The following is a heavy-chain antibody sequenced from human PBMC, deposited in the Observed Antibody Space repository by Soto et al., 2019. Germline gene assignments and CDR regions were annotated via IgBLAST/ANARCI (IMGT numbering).Heavy chain of an antibody. D-gene: IGHD1-1*01. CDR3: AKDRPRRTSGYFFDY. J-gene: IGHJ4*02. CDR2: IHYSGST. V-gene: IGHV4-39*07. CDR1: DYSIRGSTYL. Sequence: SETLSLTCSVSDYSIRGSTYLWNWIRQSPGKGLEWIGSIHYSGSTYYYPSLKGRFYISRDNSKNTVSLHMNSLRAEDTALYYCAKDRPRRTSGYFFDYWGQGTLVTVSS.